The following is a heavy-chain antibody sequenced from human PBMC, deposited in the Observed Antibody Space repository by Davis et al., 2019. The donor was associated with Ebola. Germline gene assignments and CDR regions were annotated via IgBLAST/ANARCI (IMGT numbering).Heavy chain of an antibody. V-gene: IGHV3-21*01. D-gene: IGHD3-22*01. Sequence: GESLKISCAASGFTFSSYSMNWVRQAPGKGLEWVSSISSSSSYIYYADSVKGRFTISRDNAKNSLYLQMNSLRAEDTAVYYCATKGQYYDSSGYYYGYWGQGTLVTVSS. CDR3: ATKGQYYDSSGYYYGY. J-gene: IGHJ4*02. CDR1: GFTFSSYS. CDR2: ISSSSSYI.